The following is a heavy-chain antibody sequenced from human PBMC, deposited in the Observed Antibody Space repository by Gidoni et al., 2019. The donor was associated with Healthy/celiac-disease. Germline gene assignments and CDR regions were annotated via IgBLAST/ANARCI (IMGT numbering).Heavy chain of an antibody. V-gene: IGHV4-34*01. Sequence: VQLQQWGEGLLTPSETLYLTCAVYGGSFSGYYWSWIRQPPGKGLEWIGEINHSGSTNYNPTLNSRLTISVDTSKNQFSLKLSSVTAADTAVYYCARGLPKRYYSNNVPPIYGMDVWGQGTTVTVSS. CDR3: ARGLPKRYYSNNVPPIYGMDV. J-gene: IGHJ6*02. CDR2: INHSGST. D-gene: IGHD4-4*01. CDR1: GGSFSGYY.